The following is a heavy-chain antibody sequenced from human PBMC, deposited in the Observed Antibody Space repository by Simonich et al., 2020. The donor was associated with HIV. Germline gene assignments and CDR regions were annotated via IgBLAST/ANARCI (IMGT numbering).Heavy chain of an antibody. J-gene: IGHJ4*02. V-gene: IGHV4-34*01. Sequence: QVQLHQWGAGLLKPSETLSLTCAVYGGSFSGYYWTWIRQSPGKGLGWIGEINHSGITNYNPSLKSRVTISLDTSKNQFSLKLNSVTAADTAVYYCARGTVTGGDARFDYWGQGTLVTVSS. CDR1: GGSFSGYY. CDR3: ARGTVTGGDARFDY. CDR2: INHSGIT. D-gene: IGHD4-17*01.